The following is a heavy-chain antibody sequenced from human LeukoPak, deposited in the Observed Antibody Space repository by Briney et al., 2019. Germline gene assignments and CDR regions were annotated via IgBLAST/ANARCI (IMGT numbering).Heavy chain of an antibody. V-gene: IGHV4-34*01. CDR1: GGSFRGYY. J-gene: IGHJ4*02. CDR2: INHSGST. Sequence: SETLSLTCAVYGGSFRGYYWSWIRQPPGKGLEWIGEINHSGSTNYNPSLKSRVTISVDTSKNQFSLKLSSVTAADTAVYYCARYSSSWTYYFDYWGQGTLVTVSS. CDR3: ARYSSSWTYYFDY. D-gene: IGHD6-13*01.